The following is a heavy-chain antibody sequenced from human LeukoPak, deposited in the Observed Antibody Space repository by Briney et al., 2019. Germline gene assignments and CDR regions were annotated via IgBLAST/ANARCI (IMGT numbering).Heavy chain of an antibody. V-gene: IGHV1-2*02. CDR1: GYTFTVNS. CDR2: MNPNSGVT. D-gene: IGHD2-2*01. Sequence: ASVKVSCKPSGYTFTVNSLHWVRQAPGQGLEWGGWMNPNSGVTVYAQNFQGRVTMTRDTSISTAYMELSSLTSDDTAVYYCTRGAGTSWFDYWGQGSLVTVSS. CDR3: TRGAGTSWFDY. J-gene: IGHJ4*02.